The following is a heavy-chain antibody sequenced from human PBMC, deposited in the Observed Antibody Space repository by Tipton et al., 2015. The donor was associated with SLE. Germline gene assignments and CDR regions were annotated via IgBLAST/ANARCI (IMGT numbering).Heavy chain of an antibody. CDR2: IYYSGNT. V-gene: IGHV4-31*03. D-gene: IGHD1-26*01. Sequence: TLSLTCTVSGGSISRGGYYWTWIRQLPGKGLEWIGYIYYSGNTYYNPSLGSRLTISVDTSKDQFSLRLTSVTAADTAVYYCAKDSGTYYFDFWGQGVLVNVSS. CDR3: AKDSGTYYFDF. J-gene: IGHJ4*02. CDR1: GGSISRGGYY.